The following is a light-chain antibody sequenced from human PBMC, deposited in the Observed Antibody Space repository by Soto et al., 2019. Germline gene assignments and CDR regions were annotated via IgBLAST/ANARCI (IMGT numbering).Light chain of an antibody. CDR1: SSDVGGYNY. J-gene: IGLJ1*01. CDR3: SSYTSSNTLYV. V-gene: IGLV2-14*01. Sequence: QSVLTQPASVSGSPGQSITISCTGTSSDVGGYNYVSWYQQHPGKAPKLMIYDVSKRPSGVSNRFSGSKSGNTASLTISGLQAEDEADYYCSSYTSSNTLYVFGTGTQLTVL. CDR2: DVS.